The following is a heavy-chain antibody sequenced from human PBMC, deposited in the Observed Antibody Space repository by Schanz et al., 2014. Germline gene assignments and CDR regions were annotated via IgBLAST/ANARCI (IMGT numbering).Heavy chain of an antibody. J-gene: IGHJ4*02. CDR2: IIPILDIT. D-gene: IGHD3-22*01. CDR1: GGTFSSFA. CDR3: ARAAQDYSDSSGYATYYFGN. Sequence: QVQLVQSGAEVKKPGSSVKVSCKASGGTFSSFAIFWVRQAPGQGLEWMGTIIPILDITNYAQKFQGRVQITEEKSTSTAYMELSNLRSEDTAVYYCARAAQDYSDSSGYATYYFGNWGQGTLVTVSS. V-gene: IGHV1-69*04.